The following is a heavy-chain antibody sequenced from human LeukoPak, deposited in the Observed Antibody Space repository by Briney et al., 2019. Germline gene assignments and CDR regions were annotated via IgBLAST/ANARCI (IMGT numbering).Heavy chain of an antibody. CDR2: VYYSGST. J-gene: IGHJ4*02. CDR1: GGSISSSSYY. D-gene: IGHD3-3*01. CDR3: AKDQRGYDFWTGYYTNY. V-gene: IGHV4-39*07. Sequence: SETLSLTCTVSGGSISSSSYYWGWIRQPPGKGLEWIGSVYYSGSTYYNPSLKSRVTISADTSKNQFSLQLSSVTAADTAVYYCAKDQRGYDFWTGYYTNYWGQGTLVTVSS.